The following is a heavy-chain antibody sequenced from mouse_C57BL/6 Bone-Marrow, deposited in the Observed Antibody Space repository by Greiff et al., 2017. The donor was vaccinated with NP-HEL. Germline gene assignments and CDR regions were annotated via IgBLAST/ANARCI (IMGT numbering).Heavy chain of an antibody. CDR1: GYTFTRYW. CDR2: IDPSASYT. J-gene: IGHJ2*01. V-gene: IGHV1-59*01. D-gene: IGHD2-4*01. CDR3: ARWGVYYDYDGY. Sequence: QVQLQQPGAELVRPGTSVKLSCKASGYTFTRYWMHWVKQRPGQGLEWIGVIDPSASYTNYIQKFKGKATLTVDTSSSTAYMQLSSLTSEDSAVYYCARWGVYYDYDGYWGQGTTLTVSS.